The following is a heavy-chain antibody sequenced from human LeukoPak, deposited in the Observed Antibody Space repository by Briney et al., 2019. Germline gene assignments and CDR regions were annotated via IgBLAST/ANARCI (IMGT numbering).Heavy chain of an antibody. CDR1: GDSIRSSAYY. Sequence: SETLSLTCTVSGDSIRSSAYYWGWIRQPPGKGLQWIGSIYFSGTTYYNPSLQSRVTISVDTAKNQFSLKVTSVTAADTAAYYCARDAHCTGVSCYSPYNWFDPWGQGTLVTVSS. D-gene: IGHD2-15*01. V-gene: IGHV4-39*07. CDR3: ARDAHCTGVSCYSPYNWFDP. CDR2: IYFSGTT. J-gene: IGHJ5*02.